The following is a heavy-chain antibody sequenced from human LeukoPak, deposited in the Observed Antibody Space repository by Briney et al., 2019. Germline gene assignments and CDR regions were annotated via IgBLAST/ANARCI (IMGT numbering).Heavy chain of an antibody. J-gene: IGHJ6*03. CDR3: ARETSQKGAHYMDV. D-gene: IGHD3-16*01. CDR2: VNPNSGGT. Sequence: ASVKVSCKASGYTFTGYYMHWVRQAPGQGLEWMGWVNPNSGGTNYVKKFQGRVTMTWDTSISTAYMELSRLRSDDTAVYYCARETSQKGAHYMDVWGKGTTVTISS. V-gene: IGHV1-2*02. CDR1: GYTFTGYY.